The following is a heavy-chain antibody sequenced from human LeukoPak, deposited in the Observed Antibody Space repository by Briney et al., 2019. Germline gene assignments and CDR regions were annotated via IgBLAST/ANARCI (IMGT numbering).Heavy chain of an antibody. CDR3: ARVGPYIEVDP. CDR1: GGSFSSRPYY. V-gene: IGHV4-61*02. Sequence: SETLSLTCTVSGGSFSSRPYYWSWSRQPAGKGLEWIGRIYTSGDTDYNPSLKSRVTISVDTSKNQFSLQLSSLTASDTAVYYCARVGPYIEVDPWGQGTLVIVSS. CDR2: IYTSGDT. J-gene: IGHJ5*02. D-gene: IGHD5-12*01.